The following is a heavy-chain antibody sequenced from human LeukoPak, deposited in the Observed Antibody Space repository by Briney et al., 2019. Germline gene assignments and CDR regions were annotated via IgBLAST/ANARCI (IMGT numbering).Heavy chain of an antibody. CDR2: TYHSGST. Sequence: PSETLSLTCAVSGGSISSSNWWSGVRPPPGKGVEGIGETYHSGSTNYNPSLKRRVTISLDKSKNHFSLKLSSLTAADTAVYYCARYYGDYGYWFDSGGQGTLVPVS. CDR3: ARYYGDYGYWFDS. D-gene: IGHD4-17*01. J-gene: IGHJ5*01. V-gene: IGHV4-4*02. CDR1: GGSISSSNW.